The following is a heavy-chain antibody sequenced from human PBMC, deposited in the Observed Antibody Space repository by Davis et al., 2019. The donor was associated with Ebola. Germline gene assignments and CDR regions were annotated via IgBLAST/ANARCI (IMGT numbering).Heavy chain of an antibody. V-gene: IGHV3-48*04. J-gene: IGHJ4*02. CDR3: AKGGGDYGDTQYYFDY. D-gene: IGHD4-17*01. CDR2: MSGSSDTT. Sequence: GESLKISCAASGFTFSNYWMHWVRQAPGKGLEWVSVMSGSSDTTHYADSVKGRFTISRDNAKNSLYLQMNSLRGDDTAVYYCAKGGGDYGDTQYYFDYWGQGTLVTVSS. CDR1: GFTFSNYW.